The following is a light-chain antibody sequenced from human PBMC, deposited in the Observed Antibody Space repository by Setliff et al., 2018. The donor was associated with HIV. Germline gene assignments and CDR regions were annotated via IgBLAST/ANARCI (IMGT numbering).Light chain of an antibody. J-gene: IGLJ1*01. CDR3: LLSYTDAQGSV. CDR1: TGAVTSGHY. V-gene: IGLV7-46*01. Sequence: QAVVTQEPSLTVSPGGTVTLTCGSSTGAVTSGHYPYWFQQKPGQAPKTLIYDTSNKHSWTPARFSGSLLGGKAALTLSGAQPEDEAEYYCLLSYTDAQGSVFGSGTKVTVL. CDR2: DTS.